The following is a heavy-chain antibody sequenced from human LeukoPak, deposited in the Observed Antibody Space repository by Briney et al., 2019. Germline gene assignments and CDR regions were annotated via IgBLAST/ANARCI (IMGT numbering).Heavy chain of an antibody. CDR1: GFTFSSYG. CDR3: ARDLTHYFDY. J-gene: IGHJ4*02. V-gene: IGHV3-33*08. Sequence: GGSLRLSCAASGFTFSSYGIHWVRQAPGKGLEWVAVIWYDGSNKYYADSVKGRFTISRDNSKNTMYLQMNSLRVEATAVYYCARDLTHYFDYWGQGTLVTVSS. CDR2: IWYDGSNK.